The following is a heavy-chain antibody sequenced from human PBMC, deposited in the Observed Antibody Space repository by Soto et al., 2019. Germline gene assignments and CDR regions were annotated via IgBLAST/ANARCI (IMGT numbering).Heavy chain of an antibody. CDR3: ARRGSGSYSDY. V-gene: IGHV4-39*01. CDR1: GGSISSSTYY. CDR2: IFYSGST. D-gene: IGHD3-10*01. Sequence: SETLSLTCTVSGGSISSSTYYWGWIRQPPGKGLEWIGNIFYSGSTYYNPSLKGRVTISVDTSKNQFSLKLSSVTAADTAVYYCARRGSGSYSDYWGQGTLVTVS. J-gene: IGHJ4*02.